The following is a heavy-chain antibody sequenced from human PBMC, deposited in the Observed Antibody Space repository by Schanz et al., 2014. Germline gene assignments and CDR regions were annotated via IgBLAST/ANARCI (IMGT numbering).Heavy chain of an antibody. V-gene: IGHV4-4*02. CDR2: IHGDGRT. J-gene: IGHJ6*02. Sequence: QVQLQESGPGLVKPSGTLSLTCSIAAISGNDWCLWVRQPPGEGLEWIGEIHGDGRTNYNPSLESRDSLSVERSKNHCSLTVSSATAADTAVYYCARDVGHYGMDVWGQGTTVTVSS. CDR1: AAISGNDW. CDR3: ARDVGHYGMDV.